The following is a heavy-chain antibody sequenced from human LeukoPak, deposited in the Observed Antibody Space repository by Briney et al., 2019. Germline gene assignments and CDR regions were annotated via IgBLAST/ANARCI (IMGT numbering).Heavy chain of an antibody. CDR2: MNPNSGNT. CDR1: GYTFTSYD. D-gene: IGHD3-10*01. Sequence: ASVKVSCKASGYTFTSYDINWVRQATGQGLEWMGWMNPNSGNTGYAQKFQGRVTMTRNTSISTAYMELGSLRSEDTAIYYCTRVDYYASGSPNWFDPWGQGTLVTVSS. V-gene: IGHV1-8*01. CDR3: TRVDYYASGSPNWFDP. J-gene: IGHJ5*02.